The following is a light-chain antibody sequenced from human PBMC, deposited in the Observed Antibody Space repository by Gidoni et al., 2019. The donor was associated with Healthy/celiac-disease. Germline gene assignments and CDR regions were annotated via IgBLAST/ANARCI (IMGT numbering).Light chain of an antibody. CDR1: SSNIGAGYD. CDR2: GNS. CDR3: QSYDSSLSGWV. V-gene: IGLV1-40*01. Sequence: QSVLTPPPSVPGAPGQRVTISSTGSSSNIGAGYDVHWYQQLPGTAPKLLIYGNSNRPSGVPDRFSGSKSGTSASLAITGLQAEDEADYYCQSYDSSLSGWVFGGGTKLTVL. J-gene: IGLJ3*02.